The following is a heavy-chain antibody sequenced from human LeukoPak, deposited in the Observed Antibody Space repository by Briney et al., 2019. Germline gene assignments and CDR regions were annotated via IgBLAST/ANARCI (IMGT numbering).Heavy chain of an antibody. J-gene: IGHJ5*02. Sequence: GGSLRLSCTASGFTFSSYTMQFVRQAPGQALEWVAVVSFDGNTKYYADSVKGRFTISRDNSKNTLYLYMNSLRADDSAVYYCARAGSLTHNYFGPWGQGTLVTVSS. CDR2: VSFDGNTK. CDR1: GFTFSSYT. V-gene: IGHV3-30-3*01. D-gene: IGHD1-14*01. CDR3: ARAGSLTHNYFGP.